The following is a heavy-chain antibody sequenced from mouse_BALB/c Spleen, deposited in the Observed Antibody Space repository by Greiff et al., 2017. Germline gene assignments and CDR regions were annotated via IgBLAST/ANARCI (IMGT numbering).Heavy chain of an antibody. CDR1: GFSLTSYG. CDR2: IWAGGST. J-gene: IGHJ4*01. Sequence: VQLQESGPGLVAPSQSLSITCTVSGFSLTSYGVHWVRQPPGKGLEWLGVIWAGGSTNYNSALMSRLSISKDNSKSQVFLKMNSLQTDDTAMYYCARDYEEYYYAMDYWGQGTSVTVSS. V-gene: IGHV2-9*02. CDR3: ARDYEEYYYAMDY. D-gene: IGHD1-1*01.